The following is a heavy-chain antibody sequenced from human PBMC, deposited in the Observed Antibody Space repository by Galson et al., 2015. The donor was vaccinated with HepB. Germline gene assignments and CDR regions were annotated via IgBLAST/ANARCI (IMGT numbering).Heavy chain of an antibody. J-gene: IGHJ3*02. CDR3: AIHRDCGGDCYSDAFDI. CDR2: ISSSGSTI. V-gene: IGHV3-11*01. Sequence: SLRLSCAASGFTFSDYYMSWIRQAPGKGLEWVSYISSSGSTIYYADSVKGRFTISRDNAKNSLYLQMNSLRAEDTAVYYCAIHRDCGGDCYSDAFDIWGQGTMVTVSS. D-gene: IGHD2-21*01. CDR1: GFTFSDYY.